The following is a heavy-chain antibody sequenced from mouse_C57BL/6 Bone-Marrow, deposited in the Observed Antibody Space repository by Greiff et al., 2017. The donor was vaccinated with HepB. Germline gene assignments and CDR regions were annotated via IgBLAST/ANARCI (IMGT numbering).Heavy chain of an antibody. V-gene: IGHV5-15*01. CDR1: GFTFSDYG. Sequence: DVMLVESGGGLVQPGGSLKLSCAASGFTFSDYGMAWVRQAPRKGPEWVAFISNLAYSIYYADTVTGRFTISRENAKNTLYLEMSSLRSEDTAMYYCARQNYGSSYSYAMDYWGQGTSVTVSS. D-gene: IGHD1-1*01. CDR2: ISNLAYSI. J-gene: IGHJ4*01. CDR3: ARQNYGSSYSYAMDY.